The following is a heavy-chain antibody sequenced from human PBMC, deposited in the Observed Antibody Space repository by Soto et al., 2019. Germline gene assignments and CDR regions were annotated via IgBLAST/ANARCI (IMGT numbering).Heavy chain of an antibody. Sequence: NPSETLSLTCAVSGGSISSSNWWSWVRQPPGKGLEWIGEIYHSGSTNYNPSLKSRVTISVDKSKNQFSLKLSSVTAADTAVYYCASGGDYDSSGYFVSATTYWGQGTLVTVSS. CDR1: GGSISSSNW. J-gene: IGHJ4*02. CDR2: IYHSGST. D-gene: IGHD3-22*01. V-gene: IGHV4-4*02. CDR3: ASGGDYDSSGYFVSATTY.